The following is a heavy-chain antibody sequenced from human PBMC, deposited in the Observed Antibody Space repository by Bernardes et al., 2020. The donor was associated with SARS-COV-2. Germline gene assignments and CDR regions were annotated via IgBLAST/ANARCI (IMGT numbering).Heavy chain of an antibody. Sequence: GGSLRLSCAASGFTFSSYWMHWVRQAPGKGLVWVSRINSDGSSTSYADSVKGRFTISRDNAKNTLYLQMNSLRSEDTAMYYCAKARSLFMLYYDDAFDIWGQGTMVIVSS. CDR1: GFTFSSYW. V-gene: IGHV3-74*01. CDR2: INSDGSST. CDR3: AKARSLFMLYYDDAFDI. J-gene: IGHJ3*02. D-gene: IGHD2-8*01.